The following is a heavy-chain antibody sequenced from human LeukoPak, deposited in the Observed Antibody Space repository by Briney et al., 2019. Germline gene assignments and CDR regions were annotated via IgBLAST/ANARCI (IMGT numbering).Heavy chain of an antibody. J-gene: IGHJ4*02. V-gene: IGHV3-30*18. CDR2: ISYDGSNK. CDR1: GFTFSSYG. D-gene: IGHD6-13*01. CDR3: AKPLFLAAAGTGSFDY. Sequence: GGSLRLSCAASGFTFSSYGMHWVRQAPGKGLEWVAVISYDGSNKYYADSVKGRFTISRDNSKNTLYLQMNSLRAEDTAVYYCAKPLFLAAAGTGSFDYWGQGTLGTVSS.